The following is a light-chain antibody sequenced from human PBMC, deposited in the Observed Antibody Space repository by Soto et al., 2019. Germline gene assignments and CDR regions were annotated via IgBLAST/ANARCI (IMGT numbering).Light chain of an antibody. CDR2: EVS. J-gene: IGLJ1*01. CDR1: SSDVGAYNY. V-gene: IGLV2-14*01. Sequence: SALTQPASVAGSPGQSITISCTGTSSDVGAYNYVPWYQQHPGKAPKLIIYEVSNRPSGVSWRFSGSKSGNTASLTISGLQSEDEADYYCSSHTTSNTRVFGTGTKVTVL. CDR3: SSHTTSNTRV.